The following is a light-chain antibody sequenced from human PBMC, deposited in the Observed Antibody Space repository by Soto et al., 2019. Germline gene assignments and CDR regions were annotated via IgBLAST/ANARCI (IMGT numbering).Light chain of an antibody. CDR3: QQYNIWPPYT. CDR1: QRISSN. Sequence: EIVLTQSPATLSLSPGERATLSCRASQRISSNLAWYQQKPGQAPRLLIYGASTRATGIPARFSGSGSGTEFTLTISGLQSEDFALYYCQQYNIWPPYTFGQGTKVDIK. J-gene: IGKJ2*01. V-gene: IGKV3-15*01. CDR2: GAS.